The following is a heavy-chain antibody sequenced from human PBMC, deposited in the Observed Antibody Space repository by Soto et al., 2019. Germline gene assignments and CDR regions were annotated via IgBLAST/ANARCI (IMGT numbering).Heavy chain of an antibody. D-gene: IGHD1-26*01. V-gene: IGHV3-30*03. Sequence: GGSLRLSCAASGFTFDDYAMHWVRQAPGKGPEWVAFISYDSTKTYYADSVKGRFTISRDNSNSALYVQMNSLTGEDTAVYYCARTRSAWSDFHYYSLDVWGQGTTVTVSS. J-gene: IGHJ6*02. CDR1: GFTFDDYA. CDR3: ARTRSAWSDFHYYSLDV. CDR2: ISYDSTKT.